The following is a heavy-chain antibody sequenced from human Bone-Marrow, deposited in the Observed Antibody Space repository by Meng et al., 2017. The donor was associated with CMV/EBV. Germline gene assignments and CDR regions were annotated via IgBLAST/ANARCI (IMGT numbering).Heavy chain of an antibody. D-gene: IGHD3-10*01. CDR1: GYSFTSHC. CDR2: IDPGDSVA. J-gene: IGHJ4*02. V-gene: IGHV5-51*01. CDR3: ARHGMVRAGESLDY. Sequence: GESLKISCKGFGYSFTSHCIGWVRQMPGKGLEWMGIIDPGDSVARYSPSFQGQVTISVDKSISTAYLQWSSLKASDTAMYYCARHGMVRAGESLDYWGQGTLVTVSS.